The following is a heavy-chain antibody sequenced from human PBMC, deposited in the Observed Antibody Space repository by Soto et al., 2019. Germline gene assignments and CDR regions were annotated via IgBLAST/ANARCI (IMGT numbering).Heavy chain of an antibody. D-gene: IGHD1-20*01. CDR3: ATSQKGYNWNYFDH. CDR2: VFYTGFT. V-gene: IGHV4-39*01. Sequence: TLSLTCAVSGASISGSYYYWAWLRQSPGKGPEWIGSVFYTGFTSYNPSLESRVSVSVDTSKSQFSLKLSAVTAADTAVYYCATSQKGYNWNYFDHWGQGALVTVS. CDR1: GASISGSYYY. J-gene: IGHJ4*02.